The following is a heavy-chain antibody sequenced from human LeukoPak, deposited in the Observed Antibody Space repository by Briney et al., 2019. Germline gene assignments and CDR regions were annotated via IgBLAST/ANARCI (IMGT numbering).Heavy chain of an antibody. CDR2: IYYSGST. J-gene: IGHJ5*02. CDR3: ARGNPFDP. Sequence: PSETLSLTCTVSGGSISSSSYYWGWIRLPPGKGLEWIGNIYYSGSTYYNPSLKSRVTISVDTSKNQFSLKLSSVTAADTAVYYCARGNPFDPWGQGTLVTVSS. V-gene: IGHV4-39*07. CDR1: GGSISSSSYY.